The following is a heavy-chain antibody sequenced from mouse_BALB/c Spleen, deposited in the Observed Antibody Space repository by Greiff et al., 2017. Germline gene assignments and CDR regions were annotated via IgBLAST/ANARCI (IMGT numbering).Heavy chain of an antibody. J-gene: IGHJ3*01. V-gene: IGHV3-8*02. Sequence: EVQLQQSGPSLVKPSQTLSLTCSVTGDSITSGYWNWIRKFPGNKLEYMGYISYSGSTYYNPSLKSRISITRDTSKNQYYLQLNSVTTEDTATYYCARGNSLLRPAWFAYWGQGTLVTVSA. CDR1: GDSITSGY. CDR2: ISYSGST. D-gene: IGHD1-2*01. CDR3: ARGNSLLRPAWFAY.